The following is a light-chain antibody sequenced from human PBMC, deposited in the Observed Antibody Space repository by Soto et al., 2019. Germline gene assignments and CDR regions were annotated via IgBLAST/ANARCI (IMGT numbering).Light chain of an antibody. V-gene: IGLV2-23*02. CDR1: SGDVGSYNL. CDR2: EVS. Sequence: QSALTQPASVSGSPGQSITISCTGTSGDVGSYNLVSWYQQHPGKAPKLMIYEVSKRPSGVSNRFSGSKSGNTASLTISGLQAEGEADYYCCSYAGSSSPVVFGGGTKLTVL. J-gene: IGLJ2*01. CDR3: CSYAGSSSPVV.